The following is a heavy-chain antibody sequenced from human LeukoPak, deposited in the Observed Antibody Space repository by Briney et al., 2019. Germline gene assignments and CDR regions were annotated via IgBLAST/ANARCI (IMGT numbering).Heavy chain of an antibody. CDR2: IWYDGSNE. CDR1: GFTFSSYG. V-gene: IGHV3-33*01. CDR3: AREVVAATPGYYYGMDV. D-gene: IGHD2-15*01. Sequence: GGSLRLSCAASGFTFSSYGMHWVRQAPGKGLEWVAVIWYDGSNEYYADSVKGRFTISRDNSKNTLYLQMNSLRAEDTAVYYCAREVVAATPGYYYGMDVWGQGTTVTVSS. J-gene: IGHJ6*02.